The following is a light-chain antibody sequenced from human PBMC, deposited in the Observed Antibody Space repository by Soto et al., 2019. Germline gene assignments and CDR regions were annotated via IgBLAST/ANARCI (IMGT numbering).Light chain of an antibody. Sequence: AIRVTQSPSSFSASTGDRVTITCRASQGISSYLAWYQQKPGKAPKLLIYAASTLQSGVPSRFSGSGSGTDFTLTISSLQSEDFATYYCQQYYSYPHTFGQGTKVEIK. J-gene: IGKJ1*01. V-gene: IGKV1-8*01. CDR3: QQYYSYPHT. CDR1: QGISSY. CDR2: AAS.